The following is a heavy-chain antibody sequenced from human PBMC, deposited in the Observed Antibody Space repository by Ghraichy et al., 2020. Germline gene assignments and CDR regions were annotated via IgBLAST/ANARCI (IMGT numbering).Heavy chain of an antibody. CDR3: ARVMTSYCGGDCYSHYFDF. V-gene: IGHV4-61*01. D-gene: IGHD2-21*02. J-gene: IGHJ4*02. Sequence: SQTLSLTCTVSGGSVSSGSHHWSWIRQPPGKGLEWIGSIYHTGSTNYNPSLKSRVTISVDTSKNQFSLKLRTVTAADTAVYYCARVMTSYCGGDCYSHYFDFWGQGTRVTASS. CDR2: IYHTGST. CDR1: GGSVSSGSHH.